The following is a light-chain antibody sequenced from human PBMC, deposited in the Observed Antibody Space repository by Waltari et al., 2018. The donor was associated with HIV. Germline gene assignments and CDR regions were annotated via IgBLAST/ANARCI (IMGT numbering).Light chain of an antibody. Sequence: QSALTQPASVSGSPGQSITISCTGTNSDVGHSNLVSWYRQHPDKAPKLLIFEVTRRPSGVSDRFSGSKSGNTASLTISGLQAEDEADYYCCSYAGSDTLVFGGGTKLTVL. V-gene: IGLV2-23*02. CDR1: NSDVGHSNL. CDR3: CSYAGSDTLV. J-gene: IGLJ3*02. CDR2: EVT.